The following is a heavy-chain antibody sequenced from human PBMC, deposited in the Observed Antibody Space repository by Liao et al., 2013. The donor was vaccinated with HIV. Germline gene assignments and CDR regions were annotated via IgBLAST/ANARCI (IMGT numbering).Heavy chain of an antibody. J-gene: IGHJ3*02. CDR3: ARGSGITIFGSGAFDI. Sequence: QVLLQESGPGLVKPSQTLSLTCTVSGGSISSGDYYWSRIRQPPGKGLEWIGYIYYTGRTYDNPSLRSRMTTSVDTSKNQFSLKLSSVTAADTAVYYCARGSGITIFGSGAFDIWGQGTMVTVSS. D-gene: IGHD3-3*01. CDR1: GGSISSGDYY. V-gene: IGHV4-30-4*08. CDR2: IYYTGRT.